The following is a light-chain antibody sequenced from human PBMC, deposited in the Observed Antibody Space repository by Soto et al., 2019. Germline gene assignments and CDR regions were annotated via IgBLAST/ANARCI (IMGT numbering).Light chain of an antibody. CDR2: DAS. Sequence: IVLTQSPGTLSLSPGERATLSCRASQSVSSTYLAWYQQKPGRAPRLLIYDASSRATGIPDRFSGSGSGTDFTLTISRLEPEDFGVYYCQQFSSTPWTFGQGTEVEIK. CDR3: QQFSSTPWT. CDR1: QSVSSTY. J-gene: IGKJ1*01. V-gene: IGKV3-20*01.